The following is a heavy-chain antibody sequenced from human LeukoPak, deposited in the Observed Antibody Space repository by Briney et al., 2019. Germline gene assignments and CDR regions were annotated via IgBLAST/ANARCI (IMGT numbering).Heavy chain of an antibody. CDR3: ARDLWVLLGAFDI. CDR2: INPNSGGT. CDR1: AYTFTGYY. V-gene: IGHV1-2*02. D-gene: IGHD3-16*01. Sequence: RASLKVSCKASAYTFTGYYIHWLRQAPGQGLEWMGWINPNSGGTNYAQKFQGRVTMTRDTSISTAYMELSRLRSDDTAVYYCARDLWVLLGAFDIWGQGTMVTVSS. J-gene: IGHJ3*02.